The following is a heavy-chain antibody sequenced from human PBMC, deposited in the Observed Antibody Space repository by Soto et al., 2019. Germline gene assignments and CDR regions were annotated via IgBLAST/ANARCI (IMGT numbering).Heavy chain of an antibody. J-gene: IGHJ4*02. D-gene: IGHD1-7*01. V-gene: IGHV3-23*01. CDR1: GFTFSSYA. Sequence: PGGSLRLSCAASGFTFSSYAMSWVRQAPGKRLEWVSAISGSGGSTYYADSVKGRFTISRDNSKNTLYLQMNSLRAEDTAVYYCAKGFGITGTTDYWGQGTLVTVSS. CDR2: ISGSGGST. CDR3: AKGFGITGTTDY.